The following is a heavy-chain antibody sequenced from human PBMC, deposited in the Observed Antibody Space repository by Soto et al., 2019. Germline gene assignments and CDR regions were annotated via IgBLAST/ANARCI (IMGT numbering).Heavy chain of an antibody. Sequence: SETLSLTCAVSGGSISSSNWWSWVRQPPGKGLEWIGEIYHSGSTNYNPSLKSRVTISVDKSKNQFSLKLSSVTAADTAVYYCAREGDSSGWYGGYYYYGMDVWGQGTTVT. CDR1: GGSISSSNW. CDR2: IYHSGST. J-gene: IGHJ6*02. D-gene: IGHD6-19*01. V-gene: IGHV4-4*02. CDR3: AREGDSSGWYGGYYYYGMDV.